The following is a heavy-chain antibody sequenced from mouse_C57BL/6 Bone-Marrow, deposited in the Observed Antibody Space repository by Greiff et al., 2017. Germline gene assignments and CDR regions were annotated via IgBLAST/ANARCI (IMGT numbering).Heavy chain of an antibody. J-gene: IGHJ4*01. CDR3: ASGAYYSNYVAMDY. Sequence: EVKLMESGPGLVKPSQSLSLTCSVTGYSITSGYYWNWIRQFPGNKLEWMGYISYDGSNNYNPSLKNRISITRDTSKNQFFLKLNSVTTEDTATYYCASGAYYSNYVAMDYWGQGTSVTVSS. CDR2: ISYDGSN. D-gene: IGHD2-5*01. CDR1: GYSITSGYY. V-gene: IGHV3-6*01.